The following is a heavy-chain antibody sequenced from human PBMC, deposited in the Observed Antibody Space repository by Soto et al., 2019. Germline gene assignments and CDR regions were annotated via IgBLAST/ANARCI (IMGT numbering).Heavy chain of an antibody. J-gene: IGHJ6*02. V-gene: IGHV3-23*01. Sequence: HPGGSLRLSCAASGFTFSSYAMSWVRQAPGKGLEWVSAISGSGGSTYYADSVKGRFTISRDNSKNTLYLQMNSLRAEDTAVYYCAKWGLPAIRYYYGMDVWGQGTTVTVSS. D-gene: IGHD2-2*02. CDR2: ISGSGGST. CDR3: AKWGLPAIRYYYGMDV. CDR1: GFTFSSYA.